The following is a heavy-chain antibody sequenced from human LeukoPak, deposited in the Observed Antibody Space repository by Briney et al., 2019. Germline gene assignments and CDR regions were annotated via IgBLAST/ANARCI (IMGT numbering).Heavy chain of an antibody. V-gene: IGHV3-9*01. D-gene: IGHD2-21*01. CDR2: IRWNSGRI. CDR1: GFTFDDYA. J-gene: IGHJ6*03. Sequence: PGRSLRLSCTASGFTFDDYAMHWVRQAPGKGLEWVSGIRWNSGRIDYADSVKGRFTISRDNAKNSLYLQMNSLRGEHTALYYCAKDIRAIPSYMDVWGKGTTVTVSS. CDR3: AKDIRAIPSYMDV.